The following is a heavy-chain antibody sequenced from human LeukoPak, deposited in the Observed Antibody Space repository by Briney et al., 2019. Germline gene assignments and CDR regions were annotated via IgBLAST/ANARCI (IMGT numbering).Heavy chain of an antibody. CDR1: GYTFTSYA. V-gene: IGHV7-4-1*02. CDR3: ARVLVDTAMVNYFDY. Sequence: ASVKVSCKASGYTFTSYAMNWVRQAPGQGLEWMGWINTNTGNPTYAQGFTGRFVFSLDTSVSTAYLQISSLKAEDTAVYYCARVLVDTAMVNYFDYWGQGTLVTVSS. CDR2: INTNTGNP. D-gene: IGHD5-18*01. J-gene: IGHJ4*02.